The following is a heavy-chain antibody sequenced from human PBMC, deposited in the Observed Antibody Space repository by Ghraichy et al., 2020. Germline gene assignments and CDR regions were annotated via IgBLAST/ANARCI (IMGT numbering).Heavy chain of an antibody. CDR3: ARGVAAAGTGVDY. CDR2: IGTAGDT. V-gene: IGHV3-13*01. Sequence: GGSLRLSCAASGFTFSSYDMHWVRQATGKGLEWFSAIGTAGDTYYPGSVKGRFTISRENAKNSLYLQMNSLRAEDTAVYYCARGVAAAGTGVDYWGQGTLVTVSS. J-gene: IGHJ4*02. D-gene: IGHD6-13*01. CDR1: GFTFSSYD.